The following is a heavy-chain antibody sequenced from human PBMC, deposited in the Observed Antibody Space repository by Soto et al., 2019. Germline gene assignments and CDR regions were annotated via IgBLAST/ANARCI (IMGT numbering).Heavy chain of an antibody. V-gene: IGHV3-11*01. J-gene: IGHJ4*02. CDR3: ARVQGLVAPPSVSFDY. Sequence: PGGYLRLSCAASGFPFSDYYMSWVRQAPGKGLEWLSHISGSGKTIYYSDSVKGRFTVPRDNAKNSLSLQLSSLRAEDTARFYCARVQGLVAPPSVSFDYWGPGALVTGYS. CDR1: GFPFSDYY. CDR2: ISGSGKTI. D-gene: IGHD6-19*01.